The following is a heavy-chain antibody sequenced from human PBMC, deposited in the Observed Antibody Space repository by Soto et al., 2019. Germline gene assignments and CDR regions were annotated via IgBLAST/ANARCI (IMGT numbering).Heavy chain of an antibody. CDR1: GVSISYGSYY. J-gene: IGHJ4*02. CDR2: IYFSGSP. V-gene: IGHV4-31*03. Sequence: QVQLQASGPGLVKPSQTLSLTCNVSGVSISYGSYYWTWIRQHPGKGPEWIGYIYFSGSPYYNPSLKSRVTISVDASENQFSLKLASVSAADTAVYYCARGGSTGFYWGQGTLVIVSS. D-gene: IGHD2-2*01. CDR3: ARGGSTGFY.